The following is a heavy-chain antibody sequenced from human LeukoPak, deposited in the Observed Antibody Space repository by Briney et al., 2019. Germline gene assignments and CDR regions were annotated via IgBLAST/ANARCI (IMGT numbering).Heavy chain of an antibody. Sequence: GGSLRLSCAASGFTFSSYAMSWVRQAPGQGLEWMGGIIPIFGTANYAQKFQGRVTITADESTSTAYMELSSLRSEDTAVYYCARDIRGLVWGQGTLVTVSS. CDR2: IIPIFGTA. D-gene: IGHD6-19*01. CDR1: GFTFSSYA. CDR3: ARDIRGLV. V-gene: IGHV1-69*01. J-gene: IGHJ4*02.